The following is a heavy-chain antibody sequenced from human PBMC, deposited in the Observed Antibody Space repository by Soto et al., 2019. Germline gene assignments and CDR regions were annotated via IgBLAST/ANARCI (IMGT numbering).Heavy chain of an antibody. Sequence: PGGSLRLSCAASGFTFSSYGMHWVRQAPGKGLEWVAVIWYDGSNKYYADSVKGRFTISRDNSKNTLYLQMNSLRAEDTAVYYCARDGMGVGANDYWGQGTLVTVSS. J-gene: IGHJ4*02. CDR2: IWYDGSNK. CDR1: GFTFSSYG. CDR3: ARDGMGVGANDY. D-gene: IGHD1-26*01. V-gene: IGHV3-33*01.